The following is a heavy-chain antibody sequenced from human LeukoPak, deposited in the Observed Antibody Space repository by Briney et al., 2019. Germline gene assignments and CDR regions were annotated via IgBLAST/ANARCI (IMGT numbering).Heavy chain of an antibody. D-gene: IGHD3-22*01. CDR1: GVTFSDYY. CDR2: ISSSGSTI. V-gene: IGHV3-11*01. Sequence: GGSLRLSCAASGVTFSDYYMSWIRQAPGKGLEWVSYISSSGSTIYYADSVKGRFTISRDNAKNSLYLQMNSLRAEDTAVYYCARDTYYYDSSGPDAFDIWGQGTMVTVSS. CDR3: ARDTYYYDSSGPDAFDI. J-gene: IGHJ3*02.